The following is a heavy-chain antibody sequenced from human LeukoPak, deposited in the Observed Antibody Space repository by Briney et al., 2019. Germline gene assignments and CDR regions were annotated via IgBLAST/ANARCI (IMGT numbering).Heavy chain of an antibody. D-gene: IGHD2-2*01. CDR3: AKCHYQLLCDY. Sequence: GGSLRLSCAASEFTFSSYAMSWVRQAPGKGLEWVSAISGSGGSTYYADSVKGRFTISRDNSKSTLYLQMNSLRAEDTAVYYCAKCHYQLLCDYWGQGTLVAVSS. CDR2: ISGSGGST. J-gene: IGHJ4*02. V-gene: IGHV3-23*01. CDR1: EFTFSSYA.